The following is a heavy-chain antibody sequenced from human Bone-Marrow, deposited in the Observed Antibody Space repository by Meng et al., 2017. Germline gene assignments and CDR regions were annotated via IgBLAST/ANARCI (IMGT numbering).Heavy chain of an antibody. D-gene: IGHD3-22*01. V-gene: IGHV3-30*07. CDR2: ISYDGSNK. J-gene: IGHJ4*01. Sequence: VHLVAAGGCAVTPGSHLTLSCAATGFTFSSYAMHWVRQAPGKVLEWVAVISYDGSNKYYADSVKGQFTISRDDSQNTLYLQMNSLKTEDTGVYYCQWLSTHPPDQWGQGTLVTVSS. CDR1: GFTFSSYA. CDR3: QWLSTHPPDQ.